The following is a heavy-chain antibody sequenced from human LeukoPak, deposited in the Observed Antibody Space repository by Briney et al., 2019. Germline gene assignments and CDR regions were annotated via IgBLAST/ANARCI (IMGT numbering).Heavy chain of an antibody. D-gene: IGHD6-19*01. V-gene: IGHV4-4*07. Sequence: SETLSLTCTVSGVSISAYYWTWIRQPAGKGLEWIGRIYTSGITNYNPSLESRLTMSLDTSKNQISLRLSSVTAADTAVYYCARGAVAEVLLLWGQGTLVTVSS. CDR1: GVSISAYY. J-gene: IGHJ4*02. CDR3: ARGAVAEVLLL. CDR2: IYTSGIT.